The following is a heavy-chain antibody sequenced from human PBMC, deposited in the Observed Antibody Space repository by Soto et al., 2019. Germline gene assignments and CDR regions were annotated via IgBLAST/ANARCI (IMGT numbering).Heavy chain of an antibody. Sequence: PSETLSLTCSVSGGSISSYYWSWIRQPPGKGLEWIGYIYYSGSTNYNPSLKSRVTISVDTSKNQFSLKLSSVTAADTAVYYCARDLNWKPGWFDPWGQGTLVTVYS. D-gene: IGHD1-20*01. V-gene: IGHV4-59*01. CDR3: ARDLNWKPGWFDP. J-gene: IGHJ5*02. CDR2: IYYSGST. CDR1: GGSISSYY.